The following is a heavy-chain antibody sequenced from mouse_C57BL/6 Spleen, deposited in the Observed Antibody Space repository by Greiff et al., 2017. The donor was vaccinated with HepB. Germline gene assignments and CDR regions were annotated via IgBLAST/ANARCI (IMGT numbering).Heavy chain of an antibody. CDR2: ISSGSSTI. D-gene: IGHD1-1*01. J-gene: IGHJ1*03. V-gene: IGHV5-17*01. CDR3: AKPCYGSSYWYFDV. CDR1: GFTFSDYG. Sequence: EVMLVESGGGLVKPGGSLKLSCAASGFTFSDYGMHWVRQAPEKGLEWVAYISSGSSTIYYADTVKGRFTISRDNAKNTLFLQMTSLRSEDTAMYYCAKPCYGSSYWYFDVWGTGTTVTVSS.